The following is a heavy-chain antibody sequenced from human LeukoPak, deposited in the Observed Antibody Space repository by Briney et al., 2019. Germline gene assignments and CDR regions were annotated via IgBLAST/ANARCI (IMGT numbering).Heavy chain of an antibody. CDR3: ARSHYDFWSGLISPAFDI. V-gene: IGHV4-61*02. CDR2: IYTSGST. Sequence: SETLSLTCTVSGGSISSGSYYWSWIRQPAGKGLEWIGRIYTSGSTNYNPSLKSRVTISVDTSKNQFSLKLSSVTAADTAVYYCARSHYDFWSGLISPAFDIWGQGTMVTVSS. CDR1: GGSISSGSYY. D-gene: IGHD3-3*01. J-gene: IGHJ3*02.